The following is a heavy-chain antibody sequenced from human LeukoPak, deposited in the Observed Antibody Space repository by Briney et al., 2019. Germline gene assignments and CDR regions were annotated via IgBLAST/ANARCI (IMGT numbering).Heavy chain of an antibody. CDR1: GFTFSSYG. V-gene: IGHV3-30*02. D-gene: IGHD2-15*01. Sequence: GGSLRLSCAAPGFTFSSYGMHWVRQAPGKGLEWVAFIRYDGSNKYYADSVKGRFTISRDNSKNTLSLQMDSLRPEDTAVYYCAKDIRFQAVVMVAATSDYWGQGTLVTVSS. J-gene: IGHJ4*02. CDR2: IRYDGSNK. CDR3: AKDIRFQAVVMVAATSDY.